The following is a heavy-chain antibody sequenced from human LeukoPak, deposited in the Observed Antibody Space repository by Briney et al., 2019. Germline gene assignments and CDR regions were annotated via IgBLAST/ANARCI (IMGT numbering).Heavy chain of an antibody. V-gene: IGHV3-53*01. Sequence: PGGSLTLSCSAWGHTLKYNYIPWLPQAPAKGLEWVSVIYAGADTYYPDSVKGRFTISRDLSKNTVSLPMNSLRAEDTAVYYCHRQGRGSCCYCHFPANHDVFDIWGQGTMVTVSS. D-gene: IGHD3-16*02. CDR3: HRQGRGSCCYCHFPANHDVFDI. CDR2: IYAGADT. J-gene: IGHJ3*02. CDR1: GHTLKYNY.